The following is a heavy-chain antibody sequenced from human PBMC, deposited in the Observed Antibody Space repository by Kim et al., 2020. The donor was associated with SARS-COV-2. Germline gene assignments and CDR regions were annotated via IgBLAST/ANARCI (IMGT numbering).Heavy chain of an antibody. CDR3: ARGAVAMDV. Sequence: GSTYYEDSVKGRFTISRDNSNNTLYLQVNSLRAEDTAVYYCARGAVAMDVWGQGTTVTVSS. V-gene: IGHV3-23*01. J-gene: IGHJ6*02. CDR2: GST.